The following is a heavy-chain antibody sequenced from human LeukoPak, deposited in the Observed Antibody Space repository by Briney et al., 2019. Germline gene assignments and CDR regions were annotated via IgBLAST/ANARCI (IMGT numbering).Heavy chain of an antibody. J-gene: IGHJ3*02. CDR3: AREGYCSSTSCTEAFDI. CDR2: ISGSGGST. Sequence: GGSLRLSCAASGFTFSSYAMSWVRQAPGKGLEWVSAISGSGGSTSYADSVKGRFTISRDNAKNTLYLQMNSLRAEDTAVYYCAREGYCSSTSCTEAFDIWGQGTMVTVSS. CDR1: GFTFSSYA. D-gene: IGHD2-2*01. V-gene: IGHV3-23*01.